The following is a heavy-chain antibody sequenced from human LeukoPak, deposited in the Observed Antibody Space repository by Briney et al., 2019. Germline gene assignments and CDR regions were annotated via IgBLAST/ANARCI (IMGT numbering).Heavy chain of an antibody. CDR1: GGSFSGYY. CDR3: TTGLDHAKTDY. Sequence: SETLSLTCAVYGGSFSGYYWSWIRQPPGKGLEWIGEINHSGSTNYNPSLKSRVTISVDTSKNQFSLKLSSVTAADTAVYYCTTGLDHAKTDYWGQGTRVIVSS. V-gene: IGHV4-34*01. CDR2: INHSGST. J-gene: IGHJ4*02. D-gene: IGHD1-1*01.